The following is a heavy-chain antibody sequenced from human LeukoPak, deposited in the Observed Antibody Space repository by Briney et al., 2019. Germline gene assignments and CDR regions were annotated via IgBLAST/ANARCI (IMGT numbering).Heavy chain of an antibody. Sequence: NTSETLSLTCAVYGGSFSGYYWSWIRQPPGKGLEWIGEINHSGSTNYNPSLKSRVTISVDTSKNQFSLKLSSVTAADTAVYYCARGGSITIFGVVIFDYWGQGTLVTVSS. J-gene: IGHJ4*02. CDR3: ARGGSITIFGVVIFDY. CDR2: INHSGST. CDR1: GGSFSGYY. V-gene: IGHV4-34*01. D-gene: IGHD3-3*01.